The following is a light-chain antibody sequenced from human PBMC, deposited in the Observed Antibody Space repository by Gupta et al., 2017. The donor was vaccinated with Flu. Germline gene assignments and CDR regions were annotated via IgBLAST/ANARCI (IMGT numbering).Light chain of an antibody. Sequence: SITISCTGTSRDVGGYNYVSWYQQHPGKAPKLMIYDVSNRPSGVSNRFSGSKSDNTASLTISGLQAEDEADYYCSSYTSSGTSAFGTGTKVTVL. V-gene: IGLV2-14*04. CDR3: SSYTSSGTSA. CDR1: SRDVGGYNY. CDR2: DVS. J-gene: IGLJ1*01.